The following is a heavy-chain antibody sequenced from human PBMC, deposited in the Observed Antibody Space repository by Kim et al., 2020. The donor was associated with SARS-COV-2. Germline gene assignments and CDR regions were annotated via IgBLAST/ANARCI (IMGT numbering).Heavy chain of an antibody. J-gene: IGHJ6*02. CDR3: ARIAAAGTGYYGMDV. D-gene: IGHD6-13*01. V-gene: IGHV4-34*01. Sequence: PTLKSRVTISVDTSKNQFSLKLSSVTAADTAVYYCARIAAAGTGYYGMDVWGQGTTVTVSS.